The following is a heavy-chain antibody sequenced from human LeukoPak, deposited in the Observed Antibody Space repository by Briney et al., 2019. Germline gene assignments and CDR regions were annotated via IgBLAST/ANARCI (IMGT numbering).Heavy chain of an antibody. D-gene: IGHD2-2*01. Sequence: GASVKVSCKASGYTFTSYAMHWVRQAPGQRLEWMGWINAGNGSTKYSQKFQGRVTMTRDTSTSTVYMELSSLRSEDTAVYYCARGTKARYCSSTSCYSTFDYWGQGTLVTVSS. CDR2: INAGNGST. V-gene: IGHV1-3*01. CDR3: ARGTKARYCSSTSCYSTFDY. J-gene: IGHJ4*02. CDR1: GYTFTSYA.